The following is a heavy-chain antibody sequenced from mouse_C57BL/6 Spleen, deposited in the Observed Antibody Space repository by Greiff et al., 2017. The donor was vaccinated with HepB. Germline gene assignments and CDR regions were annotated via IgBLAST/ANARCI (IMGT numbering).Heavy chain of an antibody. D-gene: IGHD1-1*01. CDR2: IDLSDSYT. Sequence: QVQLQQPGAELVKPGASVKLSCKASGYTFTSYWMQWVKQRPGQGLEWIGEIDLSDSYTNYNQKFKGKATLTVDTSSSTAYMQLSSLTSEDSAVYYCANYYGSSYLFDYWGQGTTLTVSS. J-gene: IGHJ2*01. CDR3: ANYYGSSYLFDY. CDR1: GYTFTSYW. V-gene: IGHV1-50*01.